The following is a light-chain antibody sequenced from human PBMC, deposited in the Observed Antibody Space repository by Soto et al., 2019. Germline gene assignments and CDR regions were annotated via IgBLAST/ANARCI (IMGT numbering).Light chain of an antibody. CDR2: AAS. Sequence: IQVTQSPSSVSASVGDRVTITCRASQGIENHLDWYQQKPGKAPKLLINAASTLQSGVPSRFSGSGSGTDFTLTISSLQPEDFATYYCLQDYYYPLSFGGGTKVDI. V-gene: IGKV1-6*01. CDR1: QGIENH. J-gene: IGKJ4*01. CDR3: LQDYYYPLS.